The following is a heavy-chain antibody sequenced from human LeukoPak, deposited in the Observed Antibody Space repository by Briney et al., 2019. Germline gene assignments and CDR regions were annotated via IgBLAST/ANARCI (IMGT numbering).Heavy chain of an antibody. CDR3: AGWFWSGYFIFDY. CDR2: IYYSGST. J-gene: IGHJ4*02. V-gene: IGHV4-30-4*01. D-gene: IGHD3-3*01. Sequence: SETLSLTCTVSGGSISSGDYYWSWIRQPPGQGLEWIGYIYYSGSTYYNPSLKSRITMSVDTSKNQFSLKLSSVTAADTAVYYCAGWFWSGYFIFDYWGQGTLVTVSS. CDR1: GGSISSGDYY.